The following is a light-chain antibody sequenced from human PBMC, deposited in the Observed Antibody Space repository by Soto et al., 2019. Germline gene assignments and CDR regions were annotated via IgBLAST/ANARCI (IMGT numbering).Light chain of an antibody. Sequence: QSALTQPASVSGSPGQSITIACTGINTDVENYNFVSWYQQHPGKAPKLMIYEDYKRPSGVSNRFPGSKSGNTASLTISGLQTEDEADYYCSSHVRFISPYVFAAGTKST. J-gene: IGLJ1*01. CDR3: SSHVRFISPYV. CDR1: NTDVENYNF. V-gene: IGLV2-23*01. CDR2: EDY.